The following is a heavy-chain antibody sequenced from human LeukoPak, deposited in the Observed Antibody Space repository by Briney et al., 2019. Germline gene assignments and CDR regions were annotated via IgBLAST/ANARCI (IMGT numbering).Heavy chain of an antibody. CDR1: GFTVSDNY. J-gene: IGHJ4*02. CDR3: ARDREPGTSASRFDY. CDR2: VYSGDNT. D-gene: IGHD2-8*02. V-gene: IGHV3-53*01. Sequence: PGGSLRLSCAASGFTVSDNYMSWVRQAPGKGPEWVSVVYSGDNTYYADSVKGRFTISRDNSKNTLYLQMNSLRAEDTAVYYCARDREPGTSASRFDYWGQGTLVTVSS.